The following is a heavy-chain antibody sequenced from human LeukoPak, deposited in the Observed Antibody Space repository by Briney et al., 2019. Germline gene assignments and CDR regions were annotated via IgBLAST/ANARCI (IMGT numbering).Heavy chain of an antibody. CDR1: GFTFSSYA. CDR3: AKGVFREYYYFDY. Sequence: PGGSLRLSCAASGFTFSSYAMSWVRQAPEKGLEWVSAISGSGGSTYYADSVKGRFTISRDNSKNTLYLQMNSLRAEDTAVYYCAKGVFREYYYFDYWGQGTLVTVSS. D-gene: IGHD3-10*01. CDR2: ISGSGGST. J-gene: IGHJ4*02. V-gene: IGHV3-23*01.